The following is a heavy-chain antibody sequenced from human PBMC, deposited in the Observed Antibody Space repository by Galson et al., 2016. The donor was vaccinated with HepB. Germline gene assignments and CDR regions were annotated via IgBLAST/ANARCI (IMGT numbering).Heavy chain of an antibody. D-gene: IGHD6-6*01. CDR1: GGSIDSSSYY. CDR2: IYKSGST. CDR3: VRDMLGGLGSSHPFDY. J-gene: IGHJ4*02. V-gene: IGHV4-39*07. Sequence: SETLSLTCTVSGGSIDSSSYYWGWIRQPPGKGLEWIGSIYKSGSTYYNPSFKSRVTISVDRSKNQFSLKLSSVTAADTAVYYCVRDMLGGLGSSHPFDYWGQGTLVTVSS.